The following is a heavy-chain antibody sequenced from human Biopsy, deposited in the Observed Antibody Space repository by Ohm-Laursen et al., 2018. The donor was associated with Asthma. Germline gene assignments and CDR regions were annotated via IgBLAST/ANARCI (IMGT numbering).Heavy chain of an antibody. V-gene: IGHV3-30-3*01. J-gene: IGHJ3*02. CDR3: AKESGSNYAFDI. D-gene: IGHD1-1*01. CDR2: ISYDGSNK. CDR1: GFTFSSYA. Sequence: SLRLSCAASGFTFSSYAMHWVRQAPGKGLEWVAVISYDGSNKYYADSVKGRLTISRDNSKNTLYLQMNSLRAEDTAVYYCAKESGSNYAFDIWGQGTMVTVSS.